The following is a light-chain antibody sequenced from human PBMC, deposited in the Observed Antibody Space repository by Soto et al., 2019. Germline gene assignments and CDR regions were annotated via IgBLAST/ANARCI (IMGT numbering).Light chain of an antibody. Sequence: DIQLTQSPPTLSASVGDRDTITCRASQSIRYYLAWYQQKPGKAPKLLIYGASSLQSGVPSRFSGSGSGTEFTLTISSLQSDDFATYFCQHHNSYSQTFGQGTKVEIK. J-gene: IGKJ1*01. V-gene: IGKV1-5*01. CDR3: QHHNSYSQT. CDR1: QSIRYY. CDR2: GAS.